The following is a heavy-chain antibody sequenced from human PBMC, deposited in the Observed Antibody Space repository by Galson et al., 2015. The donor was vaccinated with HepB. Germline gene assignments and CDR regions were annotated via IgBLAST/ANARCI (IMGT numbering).Heavy chain of an antibody. CDR1: GFTFSSYS. D-gene: IGHD4-11*01. J-gene: IGHJ6*02. Sequence: SLRLSCAASGFTFSSYSMNWVRQAPGKGLEWVSSISSSSSYIYYADSVKGRFTISRDNAKNSLYLQMNSLRAEDTAVYYCAKAMTTVTLGYYYYGMDVWGQGTTVTVSS. CDR3: AKAMTTVTLGYYYYGMDV. CDR2: ISSSSSYI. V-gene: IGHV3-21*01.